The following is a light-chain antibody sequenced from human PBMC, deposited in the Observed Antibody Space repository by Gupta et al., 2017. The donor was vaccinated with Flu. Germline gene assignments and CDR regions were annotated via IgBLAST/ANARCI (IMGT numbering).Light chain of an antibody. J-gene: IGLJ1*01. CDR3: AAWDDSLNGPNYV. V-gene: IGLV1-44*01. CDR2: ANN. CDR1: SSNMGSNP. Sequence: QSVLTQPPSASGTPGQTVTISCSGRSSNMGSNPVKWYQQLPGTAPKLLIYANNQRPSGVPDRFSGSKSGASASLAISGLQSEDEADYFCAAWDDSLNGPNYVFGTGTKVTVL.